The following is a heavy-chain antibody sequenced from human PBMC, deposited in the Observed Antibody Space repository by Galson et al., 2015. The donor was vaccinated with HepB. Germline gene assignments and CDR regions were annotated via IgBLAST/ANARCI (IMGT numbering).Heavy chain of an antibody. Sequence: LSLTCTVSGGSISSGDYYWSWLRQPPGKGLEWIGYIYYSGSTYYNPSLKSRVTISVDTSKNQFSLKLSSVTAADTAVYYCARDGSVVVTIPGGIAARNDPDTFDIWGQGTMVTVSS. CDR3: ARDGSVVVTIPGGIAARNDPDTFDI. V-gene: IGHV4-30-4*01. CDR2: IYYSGST. D-gene: IGHD6-13*01. J-gene: IGHJ3*02. CDR1: GGSISSGDYY.